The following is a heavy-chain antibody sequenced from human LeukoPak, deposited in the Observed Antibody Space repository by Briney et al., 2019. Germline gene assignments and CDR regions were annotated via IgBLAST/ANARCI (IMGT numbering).Heavy chain of an antibody. CDR2: INPSGGST. J-gene: IGHJ5*02. D-gene: IGHD3-22*01. CDR1: GYTFTSYY. CDR3: ARDKNYYYDLYNWFDP. Sequence: ASVKVSCKASGYTFTSYYMHWVRQAPGQGLEWMGIINPSGGSTSYAQKFQGRVTMTRDTSTSTAYMELSSLRSEDTAVYYCARDKNYYYDLYNWFDPWGQGTLVTVSS. V-gene: IGHV1-46*01.